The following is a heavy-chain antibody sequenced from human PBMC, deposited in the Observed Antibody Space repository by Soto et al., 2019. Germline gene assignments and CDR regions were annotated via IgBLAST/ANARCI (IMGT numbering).Heavy chain of an antibody. Sequence: SETLSLTCAVYGGSFSGYYWTWIRQPPEKGLEWIGEINHSGSTNYNPSLKSRVTISVDTSKNQFSFKVSSVTAADTAVYYCARALDCTGNSCYSKDFDYWGQGSLLNVPS. CDR2: INHSGST. V-gene: IGHV4-34*01. CDR3: ARALDCTGNSCYSKDFDY. D-gene: IGHD2-15*01. CDR1: GGSFSGYY. J-gene: IGHJ4*02.